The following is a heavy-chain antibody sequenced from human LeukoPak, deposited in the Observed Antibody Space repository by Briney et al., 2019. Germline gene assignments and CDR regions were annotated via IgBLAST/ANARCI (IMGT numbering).Heavy chain of an antibody. CDR2: IYHSGST. V-gene: IGHV4-4*02. J-gene: IGHJ4*02. D-gene: IGHD3-16*02. CDR1: GGSISSSNW. CDR3: ARRVYDYVWGSYRPFDY. Sequence: SETLSLTCTVSGGSISSSNWWSWVRQPPGKGLEWIGEIYHSGSTNYNPSLKSRVTISVDTSKNQFSLKLSSVTAADTAVYYCARRVYDYVWGSYRPFDYWGQGTLVTVSS.